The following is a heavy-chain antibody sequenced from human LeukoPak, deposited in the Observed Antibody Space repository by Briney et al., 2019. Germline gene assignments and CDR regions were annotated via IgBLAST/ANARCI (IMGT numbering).Heavy chain of an antibody. CDR2: IYYSGST. Sequence: SETLSLTCTVSGGSISSSSYYWGWIRQPPGKGLEWIGSIYYSGSTYYNPSLKSRVTISVDTSKNQFSLKLSSVTAADTAVYYCARDPPLAAASARNWYFDLWGRGTLVTVSS. CDR3: ARDPPLAAASARNWYFDL. J-gene: IGHJ2*01. D-gene: IGHD6-13*01. V-gene: IGHV4-39*07. CDR1: GGSISSSSYY.